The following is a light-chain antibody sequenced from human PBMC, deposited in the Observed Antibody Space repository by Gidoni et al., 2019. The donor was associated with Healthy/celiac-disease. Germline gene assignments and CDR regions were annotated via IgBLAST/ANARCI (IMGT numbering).Light chain of an antibody. V-gene: IGLV3-21*02. Sequence: SYVLTQPPSVSVAPGQTARITCGGNNIGSKSVHWYQQKPGQAPVLVVYEDSDRPSGIPERFSGSNSGNTATLTISRVEAGDEADYYCQVWDSSSEVVFGGGTKLTVL. CDR2: EDS. CDR1: NIGSKS. CDR3: QVWDSSSEVV. J-gene: IGLJ2*01.